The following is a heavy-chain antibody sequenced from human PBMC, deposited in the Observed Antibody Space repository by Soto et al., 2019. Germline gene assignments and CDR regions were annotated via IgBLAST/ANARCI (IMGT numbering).Heavy chain of an antibody. CDR2: IYWDKDR. J-gene: IGHJ5*01. D-gene: IGHD2-8*02. CDR3: AHRGRYSVWWDGGWFGS. V-gene: IGHV2-5*02. Sequence: QITLKESGPTLVEPTQTLTLTCSFSGFSLSKSGVGVGWFRQAPGKALEWLGIIYWDKDRRYNPPLKGRLSITKHTSKNQVAVTSTYLQPGDTGTYYCAHRGRYSVWWDGGWFGSWGQGTPVTV. CDR1: GFSLSKSGVG.